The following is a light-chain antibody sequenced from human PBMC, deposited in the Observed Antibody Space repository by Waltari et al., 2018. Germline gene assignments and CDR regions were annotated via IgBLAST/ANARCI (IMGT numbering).Light chain of an antibody. J-gene: IGLJ3*02. V-gene: IGLV1-47*01. CDR3: ATWDDSLRMV. CDR2: SSN. Sequence: YQQPPGTAPKLLIYSSNRRPSGVPVRFSGSKSGTSASLAINGLRSEDEADYYCATWDDSLRMVFGGGTELTVL.